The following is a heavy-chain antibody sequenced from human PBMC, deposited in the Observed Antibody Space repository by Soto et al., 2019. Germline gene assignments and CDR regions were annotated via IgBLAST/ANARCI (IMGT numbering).Heavy chain of an antibody. CDR2: IYYSGST. CDR3: ARQRSSSWLNWFDP. J-gene: IGHJ5*02. CDR1: GGSISSYY. D-gene: IGHD6-13*01. Sequence: SETQSLPCTVSGGSISSYYWSWIRQPPGKGLEWIGYIYYSGSTNYNPSLKSRVTISVDTSKNQFSLKLSSVTAADTAVYYCARQRSSSWLNWFDPWGQGTLVTVSS. V-gene: IGHV4-59*08.